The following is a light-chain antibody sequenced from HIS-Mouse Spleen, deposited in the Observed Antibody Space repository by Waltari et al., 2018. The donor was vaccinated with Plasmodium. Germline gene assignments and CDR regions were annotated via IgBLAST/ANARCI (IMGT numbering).Light chain of an antibody. CDR1: SSDVGGYHY. Sequence: QSALTQPPSASGSPGQSVTISCTGTSSDVGGYHYVSWYQQHPGKAPKLMVYEVSKRPSGVPVRFSGSKSGNTASLTVSGLQAEDEADYYCSSYAGSNNLVFGGGTKLTVL. V-gene: IGLV2-8*01. CDR2: EVS. J-gene: IGLJ2*01. CDR3: SSYAGSNNLV.